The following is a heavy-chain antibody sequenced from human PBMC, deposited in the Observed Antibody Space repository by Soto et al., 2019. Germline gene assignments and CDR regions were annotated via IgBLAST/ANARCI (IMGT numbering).Heavy chain of an antibody. CDR2: MSHSGST. D-gene: IGHD3-22*01. J-gene: IGHJ4*02. CDR1: GFSISDAYY. Sequence: ETLSLTCAVSGFSISDAYYWGWIRQPPGKGLEWIGSMSHSGSTYYNPSLKSRVTISKDTSKNQFSLKLTSVTAADTAVYYCARALVVVVNNYFDHWGQGTLVTVSS. CDR3: ARALVVVVNNYFDH. V-gene: IGHV4-38-2*01.